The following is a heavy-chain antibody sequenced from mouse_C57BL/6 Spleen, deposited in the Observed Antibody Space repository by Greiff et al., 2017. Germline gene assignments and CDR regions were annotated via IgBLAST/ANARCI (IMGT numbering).Heavy chain of an antibody. Sequence: VQLQQSGPGLVKPSQSLSLTCSVTGYSITSGYYWNWIRQFPGNKLEWMGYISYDGSNNYNPSLKNRISITRDTSKNQFFLKLNSVTTEDTATXYCERDHYGSVYFDVWGTGTTVTVSS. V-gene: IGHV3-6*01. J-gene: IGHJ1*03. CDR1: GYSITSGYY. CDR3: ERDHYGSVYFDV. CDR2: ISYDGSN. D-gene: IGHD1-1*01.